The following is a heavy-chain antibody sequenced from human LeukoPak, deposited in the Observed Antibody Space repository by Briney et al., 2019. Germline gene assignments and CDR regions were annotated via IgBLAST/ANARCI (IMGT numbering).Heavy chain of an antibody. D-gene: IGHD2-8*01. CDR3: AKDITYGDKAEYIDY. Sequence: GGSLRLSCAASGLPFSVYGIHWVRQAAGKGLEWVALIAYDGNKKHYADSVKGRFTISRDNSKNTVYLQMNSLKFEDTAIYYRAKDITYGDKAEYIDYWGQGTLVTVSS. J-gene: IGHJ4*02. V-gene: IGHV3-30*18. CDR1: GLPFSVYG. CDR2: IAYDGNKK.